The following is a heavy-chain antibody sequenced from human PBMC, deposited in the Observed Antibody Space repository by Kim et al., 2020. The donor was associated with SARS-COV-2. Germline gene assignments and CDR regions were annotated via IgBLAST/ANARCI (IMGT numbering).Heavy chain of an antibody. J-gene: IGHJ6*02. CDR3: ARSDRVRGYGMDV. Sequence: YSQQFQGRVTITADDSTSTAYMELSSLRSEDTAVYYCARSDRVRGYGMDVWGQGTTVTVSS. V-gene: IGHV1-69*01. D-gene: IGHD3-10*01.